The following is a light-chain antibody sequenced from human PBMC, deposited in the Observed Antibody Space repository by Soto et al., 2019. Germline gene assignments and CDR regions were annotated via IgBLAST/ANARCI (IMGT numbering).Light chain of an antibody. CDR3: QQRYNWPLT. J-gene: IGKJ4*01. CDR2: DAS. CDR1: QSVTSR. Sequence: EIVLTQSPATLSLAAGERATLSCRASQSVTSRLAWYQQRPGQAPRLLIFDASYRATGVPGRFSGSGSGTDFTLTISSLEPEDFAVYYCQQRYNWPLTFGGGTKVDIK. V-gene: IGKV3-11*01.